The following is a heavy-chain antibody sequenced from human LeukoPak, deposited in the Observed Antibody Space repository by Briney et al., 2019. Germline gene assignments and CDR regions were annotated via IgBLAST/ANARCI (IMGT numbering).Heavy chain of an antibody. V-gene: IGHV3-48*02. Sequence: GGSLRLSCAASGFTFSNYNMNWGRQAPGKGLEWVSYISSSRSIIFYADSVKGRFTISRDNAKNSLYLQMNSLRDEDTAVYYCARDGRYYDFWNAYSNYNYYMDVWGKGTTVTVSS. D-gene: IGHD3-3*01. J-gene: IGHJ6*03. CDR2: ISSSRSII. CDR1: GFTFSNYN. CDR3: ARDGRYYDFWNAYSNYNYYMDV.